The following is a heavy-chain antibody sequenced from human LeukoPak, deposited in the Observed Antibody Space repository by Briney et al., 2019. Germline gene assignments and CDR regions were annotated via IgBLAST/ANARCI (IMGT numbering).Heavy chain of an antibody. CDR3: ARDLIQPTYYYMDV. Sequence: GASVKVSCKASGHTFSNYYMHWVRQTPGQGLEWMGIINPSGGSTSYAQKFQGRVTMTRDMSTSTVYMELSSLRSEDTAVYYCARDLIQPTYYYMDVWGKGTTVTVSS. V-gene: IGHV1-46*01. J-gene: IGHJ6*03. CDR2: INPSGGST. CDR1: GHTFSNYY. D-gene: IGHD3-16*01.